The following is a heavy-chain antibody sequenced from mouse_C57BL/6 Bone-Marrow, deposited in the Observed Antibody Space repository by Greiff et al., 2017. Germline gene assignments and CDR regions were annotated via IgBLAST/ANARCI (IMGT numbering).Heavy chain of an antibody. J-gene: IGHJ1*03. CDR2: INPYNGGT. CDR3: AREEGGGYFDV. Sequence: EVQLQQSGPVLVKPGASVKMSCTASGYTFTDYYMNWVKQSHGKSLEWIGVINPYNGGTSYNQKFKGKATLTVDKSSSTAYMELNSVTSEDSAVYYCAREEGGGYFDVWGTGTTVTVSS. CDR1: GYTFTDYY. V-gene: IGHV1-19*01.